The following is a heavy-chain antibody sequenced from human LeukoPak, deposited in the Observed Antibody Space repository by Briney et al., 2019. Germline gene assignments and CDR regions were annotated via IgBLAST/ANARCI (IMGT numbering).Heavy chain of an antibody. CDR2: IIPIFGTA. CDR3: ARYYGSGNANCFDY. V-gene: IGHV1-69*01. D-gene: IGHD3-10*01. CDR1: GGTFSSYA. J-gene: IGHJ4*02. Sequence: SVKVSCKASGGTFSSYAISWVRQAPGQGLEWMGGIIPIFGTANYAQKFQGRVTITADESTSTAYMELSSLRSEDTAVYYCARYYGSGNANCFDYWGQGTLVTVSS.